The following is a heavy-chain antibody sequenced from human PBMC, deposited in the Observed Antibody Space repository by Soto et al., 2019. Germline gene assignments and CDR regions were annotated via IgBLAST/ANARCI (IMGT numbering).Heavy chain of an antibody. D-gene: IGHD2-15*01. J-gene: IGHJ5*02. CDR1: GFSFSSYG. CDR3: AKDWGAPGALVANRFHP. V-gene: IGHV3-30*18. CDR2: MSFAGSHE. Sequence: QVQLVESGGGVVQPGRSLRLSCAASGFSFSSYGMHWVRQAPGKGLEWVAVMSFAGSHEFYADSVKGRFSISRDNSRNTLYLPMNSRSPKDTAVHFCAKDWGAPGALVANRFHPLGQGTLVTVSS.